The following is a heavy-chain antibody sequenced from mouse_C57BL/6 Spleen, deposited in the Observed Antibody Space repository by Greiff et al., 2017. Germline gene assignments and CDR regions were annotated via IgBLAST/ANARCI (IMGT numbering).Heavy chain of an antibody. V-gene: IGHV1-42*01. Sequence: EVQGVESGPELVKPGASVKISCKASGYSFTGYYMNWVKQSPEKSLEWIGEINPSTGGTTYNQKFKAKATLTVDKSSSTAYMQLKSLTSEDSAVYYCARGDSNYPGWFAYWGQGTLVTVSA. J-gene: IGHJ3*01. D-gene: IGHD2-5*01. CDR3: ARGDSNYPGWFAY. CDR1: GYSFTGYY. CDR2: INPSTGGT.